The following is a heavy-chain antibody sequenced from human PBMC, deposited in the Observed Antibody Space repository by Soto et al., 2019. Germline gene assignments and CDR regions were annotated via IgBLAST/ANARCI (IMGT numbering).Heavy chain of an antibody. CDR3: ARGEYSGGTGCLQH. CDR2: IWFDGSNK. Sequence: QVQLVESGGGVVQPGRSLRLSCAASGFTFSSYGMHWVRQAPGKGLEWVAVIWFDGSNKYYADSVKGRFTISRNNSKNTRDLQMNSLRAEDTAGYYGARGEYSGGTGCLQHWGQGTLVTVSS. J-gene: IGHJ1*01. V-gene: IGHV3-33*01. CDR1: GFTFSSYG. D-gene: IGHD6-19*01.